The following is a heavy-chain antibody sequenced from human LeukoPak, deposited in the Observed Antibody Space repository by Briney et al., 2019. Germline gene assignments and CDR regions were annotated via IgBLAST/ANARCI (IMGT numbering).Heavy chain of an antibody. J-gene: IGHJ2*01. D-gene: IGHD5-18*01. CDR3: ARDADTAMVPDWYFDL. Sequence: SETLSLTRTVSGGSISSYYWSWIRQPPGKGLEWIGYIYYSGSTNYNPSLKSRVTISVDTSKNQFSLKLSSVTAADTAVYYCARDADTAMVPDWYFDLWGRGTLVTVSS. V-gene: IGHV4-59*01. CDR1: GGSISSYY. CDR2: IYYSGST.